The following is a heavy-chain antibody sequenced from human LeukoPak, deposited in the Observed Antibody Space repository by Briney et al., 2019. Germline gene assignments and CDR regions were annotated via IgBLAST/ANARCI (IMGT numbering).Heavy chain of an antibody. J-gene: IGHJ6*02. CDR1: GGSISSYY. V-gene: IGHV4-59*08. CDR3: ASSAFYYYYGMDV. CDR2: IYYSGST. Sequence: SETLSLTCTVSGGSISSYYWSWIRQPPGKGLEWIGYIYYSGSTNYNPSLKSRVNISVDKSKNQFSLKLSYVTAADPAGIYCASSAFYYYYGMDVWGQGTTVTVSS.